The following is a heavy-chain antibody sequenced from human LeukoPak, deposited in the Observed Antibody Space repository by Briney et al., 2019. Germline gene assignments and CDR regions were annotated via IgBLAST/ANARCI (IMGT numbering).Heavy chain of an antibody. CDR1: GYTFTSYG. CDR3: ARDEREYQLLSGGNWFDP. V-gene: IGHV1-18*01. D-gene: IGHD2-2*01. CDR2: ISAYNGNT. J-gene: IGHJ5*02. Sequence: ASVKVSCKASGYTFTSYGISWVRQAPGQGLEWMGWISAYNGNTNYAQKLQGRVTMTTDTSTSTAYMELRSLRSDDTAVYYCARDEREYQLLSGGNWFDPWGQGTLVTVSS.